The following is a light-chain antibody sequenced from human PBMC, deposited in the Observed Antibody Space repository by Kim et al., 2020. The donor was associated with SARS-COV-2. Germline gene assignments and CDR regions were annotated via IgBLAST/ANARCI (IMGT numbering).Light chain of an antibody. CDR2: GAS. CDR3: QQYGRSPWT. CDR1: QSVSNSY. Sequence: EIVLTQSPGTLSLSPGERATLSCRASQSVSNSYLAWYQQKPGQAPRLLIYGASSRATGIPDRFSGSGSGTDFTLTISRLEPDDFAVYYCQQYGRSPWTFGQGTKVDIK. V-gene: IGKV3-20*01. J-gene: IGKJ1*01.